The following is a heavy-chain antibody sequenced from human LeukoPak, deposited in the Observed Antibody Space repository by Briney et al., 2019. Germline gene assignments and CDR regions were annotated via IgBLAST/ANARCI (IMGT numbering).Heavy chain of an antibody. D-gene: IGHD1-26*01. Sequence: ASVTVSCMASGYTFSSYYMHWVRQAPGQGLEGMGKINPSGGSTSYAQKFQGRVTMTRDTSTSTVYMELSSLRFEDTAVYYCAREEALLFDYWGQGTLVTVSS. CDR1: GYTFSSYY. V-gene: IGHV1-46*01. CDR2: INPSGGST. CDR3: AREEALLFDY. J-gene: IGHJ4*02.